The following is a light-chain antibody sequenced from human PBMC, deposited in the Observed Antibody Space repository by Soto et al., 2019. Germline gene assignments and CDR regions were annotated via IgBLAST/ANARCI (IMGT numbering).Light chain of an antibody. CDR2: GAS. CDR1: QRINNNF. Sequence: EVVLTQSPGTLSLSPGERATLSCRASQRINNNFLAWYQQKPGQAPRLLIYGASSRATGIPNRFTGRGSGTNFTLTISRLEPEDFAVYYCQQYGISPGFTFGPGTKVDIK. V-gene: IGKV3-20*01. CDR3: QQYGISPGFT. J-gene: IGKJ3*01.